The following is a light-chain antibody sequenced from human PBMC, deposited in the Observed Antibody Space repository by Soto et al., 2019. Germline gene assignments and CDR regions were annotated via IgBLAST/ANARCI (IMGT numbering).Light chain of an antibody. CDR3: QQSYSTPRHT. CDR2: AAS. V-gene: IGKV1-39*01. J-gene: IGKJ2*01. Sequence: DIQMTQSPSSLSASVGDRVTITCRASQSISSYLNWYQQKPGKAPKLLIYAASSLQSGDPSRFSGSGSGTDFTLTISSLQPEDFATYYCQQSYSTPRHTFGQGTKLEIK. CDR1: QSISSY.